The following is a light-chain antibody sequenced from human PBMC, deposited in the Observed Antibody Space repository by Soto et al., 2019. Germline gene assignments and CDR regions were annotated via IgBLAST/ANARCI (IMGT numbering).Light chain of an antibody. CDR3: CSYAGRYTFV. J-gene: IGLJ1*01. CDR1: SSDVGFYNY. Sequence: QSALTQPASVSGSPGQSITISCTGTSSDVGFYNYVSWYQQQHPGKAPKLMIYEVDNRPSGVPDRFSASKSGNTASLTISGLQAEDEADYYCCSYAGRYTFVFGSGTKLTVL. CDR2: EVD. V-gene: IGLV2-11*01.